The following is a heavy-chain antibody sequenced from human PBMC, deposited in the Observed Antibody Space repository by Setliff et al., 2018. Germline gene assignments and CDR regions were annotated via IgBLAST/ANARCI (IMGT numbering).Heavy chain of an antibody. CDR1: GGSFSNYY. J-gene: IGHJ6*03. V-gene: IGHV4-34*01. D-gene: IGHD2-21*01. CDR2: INHSGST. Sequence: SETLSLTCAVYGGSFSNYYWSWIRQPPGKGLEWIGEINHSGSTNYNPSRESRVTIAVDTSKNQFSLRLSSVAAADTSVYYCARVFKVDCAGDGCDCYGARCYYFYMDVWGKGTTVTVSS. CDR3: ARVFKVDCAGDGCDCYGARCYYFYMDV.